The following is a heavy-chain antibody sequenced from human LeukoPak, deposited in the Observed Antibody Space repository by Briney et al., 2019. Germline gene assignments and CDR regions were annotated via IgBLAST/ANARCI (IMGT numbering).Heavy chain of an antibody. Sequence: GESLKISCKGSGYSFTNYWIGWVRQMPGKGLGWVGIIYLGDSDTRYSPSFQGQVTISADKSISTAYLQWSSLKASDTAMYYCARQVGILTGYYLPTGYYGMDVWGQGTTVTVSS. CDR2: IYLGDSDT. D-gene: IGHD3-9*01. J-gene: IGHJ6*02. CDR1: GYSFTNYW. CDR3: ARQVGILTGYYLPTGYYGMDV. V-gene: IGHV5-51*01.